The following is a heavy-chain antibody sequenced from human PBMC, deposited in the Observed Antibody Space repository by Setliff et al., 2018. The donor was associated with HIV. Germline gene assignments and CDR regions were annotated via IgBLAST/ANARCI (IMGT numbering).Heavy chain of an antibody. D-gene: IGHD3-22*01. V-gene: IGHV3-48*03. Sequence: HPGGSLRLSCAASGFTFSNYEMNWVRQAPGKGLEWVSYISSSGTNIYYADSVKGRFTISRDNAKTSLYLQMNSLRAEDTAVYYCARPNYYDSSGSFDYWGQGTLVTVSS. J-gene: IGHJ4*02. CDR1: GFTFSNYE. CDR2: ISSSGTNI. CDR3: ARPNYYDSSGSFDY.